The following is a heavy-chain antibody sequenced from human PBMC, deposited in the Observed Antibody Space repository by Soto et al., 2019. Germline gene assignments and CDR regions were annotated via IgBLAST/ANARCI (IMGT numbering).Heavy chain of an antibody. CDR1: GFSLSTSGVG. D-gene: IGHD3-9*01. CDR2: IYWDDDK. J-gene: IGHJ5*02. Sequence: QIILKESGPTLVKPTQTLTLTCTFSGFSLSTSGVGVGWIRQPPGKALEWLALIYWDDDKRYSPSLKSRLTITKDTSKNQVVLTMTNMDPVDTATYYCAHSKTTYYDILTGPSQNWFDPWGQGTLVTVSS. CDR3: AHSKTTYYDILTGPSQNWFDP. V-gene: IGHV2-5*02.